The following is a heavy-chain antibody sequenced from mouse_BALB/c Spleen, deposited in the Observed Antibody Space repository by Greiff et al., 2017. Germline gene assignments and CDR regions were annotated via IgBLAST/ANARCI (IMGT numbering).Heavy chain of an antibody. Sequence: EVKLQESGGGLVKPGGSLKLSCAASGFTFSDYYMYWVRQTPEKRLEWVATISDGGSYTYYPDSVKGRFTISRDNAKNNLYLQMSSLKSEDTAMYYCARDKGYGNPAMDYWGQGTSVTVSS. D-gene: IGHD2-1*01. V-gene: IGHV5-4*02. CDR2: ISDGGSYT. J-gene: IGHJ4*01. CDR1: GFTFSDYY. CDR3: ARDKGYGNPAMDY.